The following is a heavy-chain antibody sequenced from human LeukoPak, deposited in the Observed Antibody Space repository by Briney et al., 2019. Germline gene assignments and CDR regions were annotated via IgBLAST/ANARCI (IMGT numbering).Heavy chain of an antibody. CDR1: GFTFDDFG. CDR2: INWNGGAT. J-gene: IGHJ4*02. CDR3: AGGISYGSGSPPFDS. V-gene: IGHV3-20*04. D-gene: IGHD3-10*01. Sequence: PGGSLRLSCAASGFTFDDFGMSWVRQAPGKGLEWVSGINWNGGATVYADSVKGRFTISRDNAKNSLYLEMNSLRAEDTALYFLAGGISYGSGSPPFDSWGQGNLVTVSS.